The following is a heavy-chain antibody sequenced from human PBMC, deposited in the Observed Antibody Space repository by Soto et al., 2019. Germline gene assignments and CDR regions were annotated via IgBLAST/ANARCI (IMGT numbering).Heavy chain of an antibody. CDR2: IYHSGST. CDR1: GGSISSSNW. V-gene: IGHV4-4*02. Sequence: ETLSLTCAVSGGSISSSNWWSWVRQPPGKGLEWIGEIYHSGSTNYNPSLKSRVTISVDKSKNQFSLKLSSVTAADTAVYYCARVFGDSYYYYGMDAWGQGTTVTVSS. D-gene: IGHD2-21*02. CDR3: ARVFGDSYYYYGMDA. J-gene: IGHJ6*02.